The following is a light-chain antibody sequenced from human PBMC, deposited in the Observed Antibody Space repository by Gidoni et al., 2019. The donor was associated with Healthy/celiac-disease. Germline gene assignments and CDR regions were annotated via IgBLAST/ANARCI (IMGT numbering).Light chain of an antibody. CDR3: QQYNNWPPWT. J-gene: IGKJ1*01. V-gene: IGKV3-15*01. CDR2: GAS. Sequence: EIVMTQSPATLSVSPGERATLSCRASQSVSSNLAWYQQKPGQAPRLLIYGASTRATGIPASFSGSGAGTEFTLTISSLQSEDFAVYDCQQYNNWPPWTCGQGTKVEIK. CDR1: QSVSSN.